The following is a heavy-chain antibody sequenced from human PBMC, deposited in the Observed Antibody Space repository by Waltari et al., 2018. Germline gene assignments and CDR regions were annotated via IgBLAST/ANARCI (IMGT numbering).Heavy chain of an antibody. D-gene: IGHD3-22*01. J-gene: IGHJ4*02. CDR3: ASLPYTYYYDSSGYYYPPNYFDY. CDR2: IYYSGST. CDR1: GGSISSSSYY. Sequence: QLQLQESGPGLVKPSETLSLTCTVSGGSISSSSYYWGWIRQPPGKGLEWIGSIYYSGSTYSNPSLKSRVPISVDPSKNQFSLKLSSVTAADTAVYYCASLPYTYYYDSSGYYYPPNYFDYWGQGTLVTVSS. V-gene: IGHV4-39*01.